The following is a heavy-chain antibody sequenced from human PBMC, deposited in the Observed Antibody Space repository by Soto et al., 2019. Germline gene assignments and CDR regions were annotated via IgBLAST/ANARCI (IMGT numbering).Heavy chain of an antibody. V-gene: IGHV1-2*02. Sequence: ASVKVSCKASGHTFTGYYMHWVRQAPGQGLEWMGWINPNTGGTNYAQKFQGRVTMTTDTSTSTAYMEMTRLRSDDTAVYYCATRQCSSTSCYDSDYYHYGMDVWGQGTTGTVSS. J-gene: IGHJ6*02. CDR2: INPNTGGT. D-gene: IGHD2-2*01. CDR3: ATRQCSSTSCYDSDYYHYGMDV. CDR1: GHTFTGYY.